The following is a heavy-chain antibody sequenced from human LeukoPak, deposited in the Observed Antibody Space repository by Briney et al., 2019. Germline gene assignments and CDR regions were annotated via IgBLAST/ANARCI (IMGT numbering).Heavy chain of an antibody. Sequence: PGGSLRLSCAASGFTFSDYYMSWIRQAPGKGLEWISYINNDDVYTNYADSVKGRFTISRDNAKNSLYLQMNSLRADDTAVYYCARGTAAAPLDYWGQGTQVTVSS. J-gene: IGHJ4*02. CDR1: GFTFSDYY. V-gene: IGHV3-11*03. CDR2: INNDDVYT. CDR3: ARGTAAAPLDY. D-gene: IGHD6-13*01.